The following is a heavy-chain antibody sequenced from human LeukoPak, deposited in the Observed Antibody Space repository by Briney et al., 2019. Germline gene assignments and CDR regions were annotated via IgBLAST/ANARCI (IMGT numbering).Heavy chain of an antibody. D-gene: IGHD2/OR15-2a*01. CDR2: I. V-gene: IGHV3-53*01. CDR1: GFSIISSY. Sequence: GGSLPLSCAASGFSIISSYMNWVRQVPGKGLEWVSVIRGRFTISRDNSKNTLYLQMNSLRAEDTAVYNCARAFYDQVTHGFDIWGQGTTDSVSS. J-gene: IGHJ3*02. CDR3: ARAFYDQVTHGFDI.